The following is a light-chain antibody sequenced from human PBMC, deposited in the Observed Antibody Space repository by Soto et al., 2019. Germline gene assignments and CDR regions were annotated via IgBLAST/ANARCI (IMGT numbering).Light chain of an antibody. CDR2: GAS. CDR1: QSINNRY. CDR3: QQFGSSPGFT. Sequence: EIVLTQSPGTLSLSPGERATLSCRASQSINNRYLAWYQQKPGQAPSLLIYGASSRATGIPDRFSGSGSGTDFTLTISRLEPEDYAVYYCQQFGSSPGFTFGPGTKVDMK. J-gene: IGKJ3*01. V-gene: IGKV3-20*01.